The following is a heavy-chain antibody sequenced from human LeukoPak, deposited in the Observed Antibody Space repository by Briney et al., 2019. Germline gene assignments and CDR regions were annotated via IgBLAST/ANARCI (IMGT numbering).Heavy chain of an antibody. V-gene: IGHV3-23*01. CDR1: GFTFSSYG. J-gene: IGHJ3*02. CDR3: AKTSGMATIRGAFDI. CDR2: ISGSGGST. Sequence: PGGSLRLSCAASGFTFSSYGMSWVRQAPGKGLEWVSAISGSGGSTYYADSVKGRFTISRDNSKNTLYLQMNSLRAEDTAVYYCAKTSGMATIRGAFDIWGQGTMVTVSS. D-gene: IGHD5-24*01.